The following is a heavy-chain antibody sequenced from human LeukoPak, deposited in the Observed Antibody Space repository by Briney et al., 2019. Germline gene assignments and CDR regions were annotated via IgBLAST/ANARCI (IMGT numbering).Heavy chain of an antibody. CDR3: AKGSSGYFVDL. V-gene: IGHV3-23*01. D-gene: IGHD3-22*01. J-gene: IGHJ5*02. CDR2: ISNNGGGT. Sequence: GGSLRLSCAASGFIFNNYGLIWVRQAPGKGLEWVSAISNNGGGTNYADFVKGRFTISRDNSKNTLFLQMNSLRAEDTALYYCAKGSSGYFVDLWGQGTLVTVSS. CDR1: GFIFNNYG.